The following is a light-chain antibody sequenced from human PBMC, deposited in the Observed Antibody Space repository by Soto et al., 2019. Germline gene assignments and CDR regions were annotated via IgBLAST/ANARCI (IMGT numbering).Light chain of an antibody. J-gene: IGLJ1*01. Sequence: HSVLTQPASVSGSPGQSIAIACTGSSSDVGIYNYVSWYQQHPGKVPKLIIYEVTNRPSGVSNRFSGSKSGNTASLTISGLQADDEAYYYCSSYTTSSARVVGTWTNVHVL. CDR1: SSDVGIYNY. V-gene: IGLV2-14*01. CDR2: EVT. CDR3: SSYTTSSARV.